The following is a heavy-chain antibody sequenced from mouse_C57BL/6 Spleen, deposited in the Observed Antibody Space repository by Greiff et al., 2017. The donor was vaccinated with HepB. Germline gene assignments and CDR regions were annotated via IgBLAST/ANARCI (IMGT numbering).Heavy chain of an antibody. CDR1: GYTFTSYW. Sequence: QVQLQQPGAELVRPGSSVKLSCKASGYTFTSYWMHWVKQRPIQGLEWIGNIDPSDSETHYNQKFKDKATLTVDKSSSTAYMQLSSLTSADSAVYYCARWATTVVEGFAYWVQGTLVTVSA. D-gene: IGHD1-1*01. CDR2: IDPSDSET. J-gene: IGHJ3*01. CDR3: ARWATTVVEGFAY. V-gene: IGHV1-52*01.